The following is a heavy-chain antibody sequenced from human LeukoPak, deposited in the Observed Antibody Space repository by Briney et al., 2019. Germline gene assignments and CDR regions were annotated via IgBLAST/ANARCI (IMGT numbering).Heavy chain of an antibody. CDR2: IIPIFGTA. D-gene: IGHD3-9*01. V-gene: IGHV1-69*13. CDR1: GGTFSSYA. J-gene: IGHJ3*02. Sequence: ASVKVSCKASGGTFSSYAISWVRQAPGQGLEWMGGIIPIFGTANYAQKFQGRVTITADESTSTAYMELSSLRSEDTAAYYCATSFDWLLSSHDAFDIWGQGTMVTVSS. CDR3: ATSFDWLLSSHDAFDI.